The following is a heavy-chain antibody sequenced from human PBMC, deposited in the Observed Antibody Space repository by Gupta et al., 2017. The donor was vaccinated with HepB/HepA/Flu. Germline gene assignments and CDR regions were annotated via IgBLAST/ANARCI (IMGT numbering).Heavy chain of an antibody. Sequence: EVQLVESGGGLVQPGGSLRLSCAASGFPFKKYWLNWVRQAPGKGLVWVSLTNSDGSSTNDADSVKGRFNIYRDNAKKTLYLQMNSLSAEDTAVYVCARGGTECDTNGCDPYNGFDAWGQGTRVTVSS. CDR3: ARGGTECDTNGCDPYNGFDA. J-gene: IGHJ5*02. CDR1: GFPFKKYW. V-gene: IGHV3-74*01. CDR2: TNSDGSST. D-gene: IGHD1-1*01.